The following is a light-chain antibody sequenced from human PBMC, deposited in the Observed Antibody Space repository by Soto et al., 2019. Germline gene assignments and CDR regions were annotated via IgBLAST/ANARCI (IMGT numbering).Light chain of an antibody. Sequence: EIVMTQSPATLSVSPGERVTLYCRASESVSNNVAWYQQKPGQAPRLLIYHAITRATGIPARFSGSGSGTELTLTISSLQSADFEMYYCQQYNNWPLTFGGGTTVEI. CDR1: ESVSNN. CDR2: HAI. CDR3: QQYNNWPLT. V-gene: IGKV3-15*01. J-gene: IGKJ4*01.